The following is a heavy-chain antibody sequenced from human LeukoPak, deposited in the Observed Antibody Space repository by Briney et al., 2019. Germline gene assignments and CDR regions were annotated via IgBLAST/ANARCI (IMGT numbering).Heavy chain of an antibody. D-gene: IGHD5-18*01. Sequence: GGSLRLSCAASGFTFSSYEMNWVRQAPGKGLEWVSYISSSGSTIYYADSVKGRFTISRDNAKNSLYLQMNSLRAEDTAVYYCVRDRRIQLWTHFDYWGQGTLVTVSS. CDR3: VRDRRIQLWTHFDY. V-gene: IGHV3-48*03. CDR2: ISSSGSTI. J-gene: IGHJ4*02. CDR1: GFTFSSYE.